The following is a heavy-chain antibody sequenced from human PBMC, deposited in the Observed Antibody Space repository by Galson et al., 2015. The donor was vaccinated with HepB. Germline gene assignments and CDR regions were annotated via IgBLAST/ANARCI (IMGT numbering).Heavy chain of an antibody. D-gene: IGHD3-16*01. CDR1: GGSISSSNW. CDR2: IYHSGST. J-gene: IGHJ3*02. Sequence: LSLTCAVSGGSISSSNWWSWVRQPPGKGLEWIGEIYHSGSTNYNPSLKSRVTISVDKSKNQFSLKLSSVTAADTAVYYCARDRREEIMVWGDAFDIWGQGTMVTVSS. CDR3: ARDRREEIMVWGDAFDI. V-gene: IGHV4-4*02.